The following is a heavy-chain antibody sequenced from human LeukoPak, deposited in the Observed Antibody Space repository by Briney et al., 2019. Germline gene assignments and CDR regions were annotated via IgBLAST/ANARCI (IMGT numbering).Heavy chain of an antibody. CDR2: ISSSGSTI. Sequence: PGGSLRLSCAASGFTFSDYYMSWIRQAPGKGLEWVSYISSSGSTIYYADSVKGRFTISRDNAKNSLYLQMNSLRAEDTAVYYCAKEIRDYFWGSRFFNYMDVWGKGTTVTVSS. CDR3: AKEIRDYFWGSRFFNYMDV. D-gene: IGHD3-16*01. CDR1: GFTFSDYY. J-gene: IGHJ6*03. V-gene: IGHV3-11*04.